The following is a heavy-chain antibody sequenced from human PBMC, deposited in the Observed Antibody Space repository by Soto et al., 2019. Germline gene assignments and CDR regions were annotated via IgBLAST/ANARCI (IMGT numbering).Heavy chain of an antibody. CDR3: ARRRSGCSRPSCYLRGSYYYMDV. V-gene: IGHV4-34*01. Sequence: QVQVQQWGAELLKPSETLSLTCAVKDGSFSDYYWTWIRQPPGKGLEWIGEINDSGSTNYSPPLRRRVTISVDASKNQFSVRLRSVTAADTAVYYCARRRSGCSRPSCYLRGSYYYMDVWGKGTTVTVSS. CDR2: INDSGST. D-gene: IGHD2-2*01. J-gene: IGHJ6*03. CDR1: DGSFSDYY.